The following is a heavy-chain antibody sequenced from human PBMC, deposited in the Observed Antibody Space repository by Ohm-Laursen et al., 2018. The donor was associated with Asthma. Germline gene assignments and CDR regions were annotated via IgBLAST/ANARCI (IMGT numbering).Heavy chain of an antibody. CDR2: ISYDGSNK. V-gene: IGHV3-30*18. CDR1: GFTFSSYG. J-gene: IGHJ4*02. D-gene: IGHD1-26*01. Sequence: SLRLSCAASGFTFSSYGMHWVRQAPGKGLEWVAIISYDGSNKDYADSVKGRFTISRDNSKITVYVQMNSLRAEDTAVYYCANEKGGSFDYWGQGTLVTVSS. CDR3: ANEKGGSFDY.